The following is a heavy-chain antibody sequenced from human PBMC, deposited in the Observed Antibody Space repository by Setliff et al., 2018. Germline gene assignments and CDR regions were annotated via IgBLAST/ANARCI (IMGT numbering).Heavy chain of an antibody. CDR1: GGTFNNYA. CDR2: IIPIFHSP. V-gene: IGHV1-69*13. J-gene: IGHJ3*01. CDR3: ARENLLTGPNTFDL. D-gene: IGHD3-9*01. Sequence: SVKVSCKASGGTFNNYALSWVRQAPGQGLEWMGGIIPIFHSPNYAQSFQGRVAISADEPTSSVFLELSSLRSEDTAVYYCARENLLTGPNTFDLWGPGTMVTVSS.